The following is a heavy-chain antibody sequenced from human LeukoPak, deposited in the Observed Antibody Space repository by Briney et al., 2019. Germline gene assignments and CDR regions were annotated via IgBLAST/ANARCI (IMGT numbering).Heavy chain of an antibody. J-gene: IGHJ5*02. V-gene: IGHV3-21*01. CDR2: ISTSSRYI. CDR1: GFTFSSYD. CDR3: ARADCSSSTCYLRRSWFDP. Sequence: GGSLRLSCAASGFTFSSYDMNWVRQAPGKGLEWVSSISTSSRYIYYKDSVRGRFTISRDDAKNSLYLEMSSLRAEDTAVYYCARADCSSSTCYLRRSWFDPWGQGTLVTVSS. D-gene: IGHD2-2*01.